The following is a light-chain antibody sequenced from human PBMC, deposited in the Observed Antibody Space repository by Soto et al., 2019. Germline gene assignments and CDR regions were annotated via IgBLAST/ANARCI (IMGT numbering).Light chain of an antibody. CDR2: GAS. Sequence: EIVLTQSPGTLSLSPGERATLSCRASQSFSRSFLAWYQQKPGQGPRLLIYGASTRATGIPDRFSGSGSGTDFTLSITRLEPEDFAVYYCQQYASSPITVGQGTRLEIK. J-gene: IGKJ5*01. CDR1: QSFSRSF. V-gene: IGKV3-20*01. CDR3: QQYASSPIT.